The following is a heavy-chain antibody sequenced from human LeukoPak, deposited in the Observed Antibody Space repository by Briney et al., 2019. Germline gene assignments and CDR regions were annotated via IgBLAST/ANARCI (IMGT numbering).Heavy chain of an antibody. Sequence: GASVKVSCKASGYTFTSYGISWVRQAPGQGLEWMGWISAYNGNTNYAQKLQGRVTMTTDTSTSTAYMELRSLRSDDTAVYYCARLCYYDSSGCHHYYYYMDVWGKGTTVTVSS. D-gene: IGHD3-22*01. CDR3: ARLCYYDSSGCHHYYYYMDV. V-gene: IGHV1-18*01. CDR2: ISAYNGNT. CDR1: GYTFTSYG. J-gene: IGHJ6*03.